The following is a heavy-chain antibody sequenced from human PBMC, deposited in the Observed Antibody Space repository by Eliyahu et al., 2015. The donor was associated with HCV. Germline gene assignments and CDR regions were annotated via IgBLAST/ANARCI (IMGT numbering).Heavy chain of an antibody. CDR2: IWYDGSNK. D-gene: IGHD2-2*03. J-gene: IGHJ6*02. Sequence: QVQLVXSGGGVVQPGRSLRLSCAXSGFTFSSYGXHXVRRAPGKGLEWVAVIWYDGSNKYHADSVKGRFTISRDNSKNTLYLQMNSLRAEDTAVYYCARDPGYCSSTSCPRWDYYYGMDVWGQGTTVTVSS. CDR1: GFTFSSYG. V-gene: IGHV3-33*01. CDR3: ARDPGYCSSTSCPRWDYYYGMDV.